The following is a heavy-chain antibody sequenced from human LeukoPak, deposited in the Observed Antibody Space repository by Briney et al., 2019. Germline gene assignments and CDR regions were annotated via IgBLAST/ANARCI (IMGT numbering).Heavy chain of an antibody. V-gene: IGHV3-9*01. Sequence: PGGSLSLSCAASGFTFDNYAMHWVRQAPGKGLEWLSIISWNSGYIGYADSVKGRFTISRDNAKKSLDLQMNSLRAEDTAFYYCAKVRGTYSSGYFFDYWGQGTLDTVSS. CDR2: ISWNSGYI. CDR3: AKVRGTYSSGYFFDY. CDR1: GFTFDNYA. J-gene: IGHJ4*02. D-gene: IGHD6-19*01.